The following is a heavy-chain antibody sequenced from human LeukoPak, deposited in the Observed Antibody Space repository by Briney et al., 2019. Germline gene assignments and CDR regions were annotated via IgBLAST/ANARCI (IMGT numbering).Heavy chain of an antibody. D-gene: IGHD4-17*01. CDR1: GFTFDDYA. CDR2: ISWVGDTS. J-gene: IGHJ4*02. CDR3: AKDRQYGDYGGGDFFDS. V-gene: IGHV3-43D*03. Sequence: GGSLRLSCAASGFTFDDYAMHWIRQAPGKGLQWISSISWVGDTSSYADSVKGRFTVSRDNTKGSLYLQMHSLRSEDTALYYCAKDRQYGDYGGGDFFDSWGRGTLVTVSS.